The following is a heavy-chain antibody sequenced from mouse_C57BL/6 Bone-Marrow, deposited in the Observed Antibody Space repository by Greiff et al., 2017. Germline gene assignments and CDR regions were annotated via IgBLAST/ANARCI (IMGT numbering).Heavy chain of an antibody. J-gene: IGHJ1*03. Sequence: QVQLQQSGPELVKPGASVKLSCKASGYTFTSYDIHWVKPRPGQGLEWIGWIYPRDGSTKYNEKFKGKATLTLDTSSSPAYMELHSLTSEDSAVYFWERVEIDGRVGDWDLDVGGTGTTVTVSS. CDR3: ERVEIDGRVGDWDLDV. CDR2: IYPRDGST. CDR1: GYTFTSYD. D-gene: IGHD1-1*02. V-gene: IGHV1-85*01.